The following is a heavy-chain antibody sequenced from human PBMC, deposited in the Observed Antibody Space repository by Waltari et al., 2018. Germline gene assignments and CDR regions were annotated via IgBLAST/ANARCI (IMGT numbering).Heavy chain of an antibody. V-gene: IGHV4-59*11. D-gene: IGHD3-10*01. CDR3: ARASYGSGSSWFDP. Sequence: QVQLQESGPGLVKPSETLSLICSVSGGSISTHFWGWIRQPPGKTLEWIGNIYSSGITNYNPSLTSRVTISLDMSKNHFSLKLRSVSAADTAVYYCARASYGSGSSWFDPWGQGNLVTVSS. CDR1: GGSISTHF. CDR2: IYSSGIT. J-gene: IGHJ5*02.